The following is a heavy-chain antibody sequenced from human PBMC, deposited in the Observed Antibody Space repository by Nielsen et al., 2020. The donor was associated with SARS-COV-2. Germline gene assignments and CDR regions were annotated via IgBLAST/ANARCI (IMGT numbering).Heavy chain of an antibody. CDR1: GFVLTYYA. D-gene: IGHD2-15*01. V-gene: IGHV1-3*01. J-gene: IGHJ4*02. Sequence: ASVKVSCKASGFVLTYYAVHWVRQAPGQGLEWVEWMNPGNGDTKYSQKFQGRVSLTRDTPATTAYMELSSLSSEDTAVYFCARGNCSGTTCYGLDYWGQGTLVSVSS. CDR3: ARGNCSGTTCYGLDY. CDR2: MNPGNGDT.